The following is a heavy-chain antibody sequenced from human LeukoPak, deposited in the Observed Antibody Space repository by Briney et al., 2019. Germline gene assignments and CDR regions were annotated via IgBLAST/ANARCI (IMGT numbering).Heavy chain of an antibody. CDR2: ISYDGSNK. D-gene: IGHD4-23*01. J-gene: IGHJ4*02. Sequence: GRSLRLSCAASGFTFSSYAMHWVRQAPGKGLEWVAVISYDGSNKYYADSVKGRFTISRDNSKNTLYLQMNSLRAEDTAVYYCAKILSGGYFDYWGQGTLVTVSS. CDR1: GFTFSSYA. V-gene: IGHV3-30-3*02. CDR3: AKILSGGYFDY.